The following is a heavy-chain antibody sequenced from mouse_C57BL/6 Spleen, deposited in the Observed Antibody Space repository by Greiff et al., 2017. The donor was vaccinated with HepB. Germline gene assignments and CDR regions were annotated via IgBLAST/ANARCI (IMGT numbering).Heavy chain of an antibody. D-gene: IGHD1-1*01. V-gene: IGHV5-4*01. CDR3: ARDGYGSSYGNY. CDR1: GFTFSSYA. CDR2: ISDGGSYT. J-gene: IGHJ2*01. Sequence: DVMLVESGGGLVKPGGSLKLSCAASGFTFSSYAMSWVRQTPEKRLEWVATISDGGSYTYYPDNVKGRFTISRDNAKNNLYLQMSHLKSEDTAMYYCARDGYGSSYGNYWGQGTTLTVSS.